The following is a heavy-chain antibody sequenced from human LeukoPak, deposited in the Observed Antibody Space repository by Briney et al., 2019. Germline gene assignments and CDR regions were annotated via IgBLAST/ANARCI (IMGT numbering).Heavy chain of an antibody. CDR1: GLTFSSYG. D-gene: IGHD3-10*02. Sequence: GALRLSCAASGLTFSSYGMHWVRQAPGKGLEWVAVISYDGSNKYYADSVKGRFTISRDNSKDTLYLQMNSLRAEDTAVYYCAKDQYVRGVIIGYFDYWGQGTLVTVSS. CDR3: AKDQYVRGVIIGYFDY. CDR2: ISYDGSNK. J-gene: IGHJ4*02. V-gene: IGHV3-30*18.